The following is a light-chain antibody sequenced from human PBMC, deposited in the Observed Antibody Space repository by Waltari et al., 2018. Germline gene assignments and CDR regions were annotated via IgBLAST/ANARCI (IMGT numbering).Light chain of an antibody. Sequence: QTVVTQEPSLSVSPGGTVTLTCALSSGSLSTTSYATWYHQTPGQSPRTLVYKANARSSGVADRFSGSILGNTAALTITGAQADDESDYYCALYMGSGIWVFGGGTKLTVL. CDR2: KAN. CDR1: SGSLSTTSY. V-gene: IGLV8-61*01. CDR3: ALYMGSGIWV. J-gene: IGLJ3*02.